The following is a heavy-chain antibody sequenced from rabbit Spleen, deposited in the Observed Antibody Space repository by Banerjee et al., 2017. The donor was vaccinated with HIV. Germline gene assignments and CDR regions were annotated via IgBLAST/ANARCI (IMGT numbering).Heavy chain of an antibody. Sequence: QEQLEESGGGLVQPGGSLTLTCRVSGFDFSSNAMLWVRQAPGKGLEWIGCIYGGDASTHYASWVNGRFTISKTSSTTATLQMTSLTAADTATYFCARDLVGVIGWNFYLWGQGTLVTVS. D-gene: IGHD5-1*01. CDR2: IYGGDAST. CDR1: GFDFSSNA. CDR3: ARDLVGVIGWNFYL. V-gene: IGHV1S47*01. J-gene: IGHJ4*01.